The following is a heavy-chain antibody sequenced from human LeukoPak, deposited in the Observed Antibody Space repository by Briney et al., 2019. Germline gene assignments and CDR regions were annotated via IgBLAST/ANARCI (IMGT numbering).Heavy chain of an antibody. D-gene: IGHD1-26*01. J-gene: IGHJ4*02. CDR2: INYSGST. CDR1: GGSISSYY. V-gene: IGHV4-59*01. CDR3: ARVSRMGADY. Sequence: SETLSLTCTVSGGSISSYYWSWIRQPPGKGLEWIGYINYSGSTNYNPSLKSRVTISVDTSKNQFSLKLSSVTAADTAVYYCARVSRMGADYWGQGTLVTVSS.